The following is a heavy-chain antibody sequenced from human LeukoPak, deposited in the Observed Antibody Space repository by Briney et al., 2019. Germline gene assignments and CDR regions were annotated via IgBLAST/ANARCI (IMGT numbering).Heavy chain of an antibody. CDR3: ARVGPTDY. J-gene: IGHJ4*02. CDR1: GYTFTSYY. Sequence: ASVKVSCKASGYTFTSYYMHWVRQAPGQGLEWMGIINPSGGSTTYAQKFQDRVTMTRDTSTSTLYMELSSLRSEDTAMYYCARVGPTDYWGQGTLVTVSS. V-gene: IGHV1-46*01. CDR2: INPSGGST.